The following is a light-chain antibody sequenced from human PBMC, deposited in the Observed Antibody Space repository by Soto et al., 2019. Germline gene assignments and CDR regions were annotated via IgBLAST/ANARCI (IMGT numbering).Light chain of an antibody. CDR3: QQYNSYSWT. CDR1: QSISSW. V-gene: IGKV1-5*01. CDR2: DAS. J-gene: IGKJ1*01. Sequence: SVGDRVTITCRASQSISSWLAWYQQKPGKAPKLLIYDASSLESGVPSRFSGSGSGTEFTLTISSLQPDDFATYYCQQYNSYSWTFGQGTKVDIK.